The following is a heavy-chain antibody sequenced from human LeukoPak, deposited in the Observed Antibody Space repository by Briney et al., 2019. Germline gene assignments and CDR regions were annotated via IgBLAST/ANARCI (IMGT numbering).Heavy chain of an antibody. Sequence: GGSLRLSCAASGFTVSSNYMSWVRQAPGKGLEWVSVIYSGGSTYYADSVKGRFTISRDNSKNTLYLQMNSLRAEDTAVYYCARVAWIQLKFDAFDIWGQGTMVTVSS. CDR3: ARVAWIQLKFDAFDI. J-gene: IGHJ3*02. V-gene: IGHV3-66*01. CDR1: GFTVSSNY. D-gene: IGHD5-18*01. CDR2: IYSGGST.